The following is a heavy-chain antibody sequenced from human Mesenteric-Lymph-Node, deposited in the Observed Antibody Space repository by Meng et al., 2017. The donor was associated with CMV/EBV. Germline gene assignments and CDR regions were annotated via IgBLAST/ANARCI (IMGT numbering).Heavy chain of an antibody. J-gene: IGHJ4*02. CDR2: ISWNSDTI. V-gene: IGHV3-9*01. CDR1: GFIFDDYA. CDR3: AKVGAGGSWYVRYFDN. Sequence: SLKISCAASGFIFDDYAMHWVRQAPGKGLEWVSGISWNSDTIGYADSVKGRFTISRDNAKNSLYLQMNSLRAEDTALYYCAKVGAGGSWYVRYFDNWGQGTLVTVSS. D-gene: IGHD6-13*01.